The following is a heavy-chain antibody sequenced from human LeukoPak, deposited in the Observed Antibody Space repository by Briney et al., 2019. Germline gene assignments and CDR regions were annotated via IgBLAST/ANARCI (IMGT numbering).Heavy chain of an antibody. Sequence: ASVKVSCKASGYTFTSYGISWVRQAPGQGLEWMGWISAYNGNTNYAQKLRGRVTMTTYTSTSTAYMELRSLRSDDTAVYYCARETYYDFWSGYYTMEFDPWGQGTLVTVSS. D-gene: IGHD3-3*01. CDR2: ISAYNGNT. V-gene: IGHV1-18*01. CDR3: ARETYYDFWSGYYTMEFDP. J-gene: IGHJ5*02. CDR1: GYTFTSYG.